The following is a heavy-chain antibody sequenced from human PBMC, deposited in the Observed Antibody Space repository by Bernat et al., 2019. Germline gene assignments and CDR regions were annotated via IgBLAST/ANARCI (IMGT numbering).Heavy chain of an antibody. V-gene: IGHV4-39*01. J-gene: IGHJ4*02. CDR3: ARQERFLELYYFDY. Sequence: QLQLQESGPGLVKPSETLSLTCTVSGGSISSSSYYWGWIRQPPGKGLEWIGSMYYSGSTYNNPSLNSRVTISVDTSKNQFSLKLTSVTAADTAVYYCARQERFLELYYFDYWGQGTLVTVSS. CDR2: MYYSGST. D-gene: IGHD3-3*01. CDR1: GGSISSSSYY.